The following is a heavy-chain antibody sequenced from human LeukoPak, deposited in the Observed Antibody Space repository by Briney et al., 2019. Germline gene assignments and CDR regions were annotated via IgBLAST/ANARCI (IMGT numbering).Heavy chain of an antibody. CDR2: INPNSGGT. CDR1: GYTFTYYY. D-gene: IGHD3-22*01. V-gene: IGHV1-2*02. Sequence: ASVKVSCKPSGYTFTYYYIHWVRQAPGQGLEWMGWINPNSGGTNYAQKFQGRVTMTRDTSISTAYMELSRLRSDDTAVYYCAIGSQGGGTSGYYSFDYWGQGTLVTVSS. CDR3: AIGSQGGGTSGYYSFDY. J-gene: IGHJ4*02.